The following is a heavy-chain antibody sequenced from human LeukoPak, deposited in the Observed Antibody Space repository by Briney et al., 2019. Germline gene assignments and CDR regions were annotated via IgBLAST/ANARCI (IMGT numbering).Heavy chain of an antibody. CDR1: GYTFTSYG. D-gene: IGHD6-13*01. Sequence: GASVKVSCKASGYTFTSYGISWVRQAPGQRLEWMGWISAYNGNTNYAQKLQGRVTITTDTSTSIANMALRILRSDDTAVDYCAKYPGYSSSWQYYYYYGMDVWGQGTTVTVSS. J-gene: IGHJ6*02. CDR3: AKYPGYSSSWQYYYYYGMDV. CDR2: ISAYNGNT. V-gene: IGHV1-18*01.